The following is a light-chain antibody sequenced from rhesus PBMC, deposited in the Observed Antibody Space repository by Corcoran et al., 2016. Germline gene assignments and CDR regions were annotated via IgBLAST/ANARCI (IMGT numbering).Light chain of an antibody. J-gene: IGKJ3*01. Sequence: DIQMTQSPSSLSASVGDTVTITCRASQGISSFLNWFQQKPGKAPKLLIYDASSLESGVPSRFSGSGSGTDFTLTISSLQPDDFAAYYCLQHNSYPFTFGPGTKLDIK. CDR1: QGISSF. CDR2: DAS. CDR3: LQHNSYPFT. V-gene: IGKV1-28*03.